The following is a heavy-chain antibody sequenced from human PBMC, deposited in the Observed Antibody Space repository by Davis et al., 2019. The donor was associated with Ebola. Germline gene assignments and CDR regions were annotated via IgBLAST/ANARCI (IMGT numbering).Heavy chain of an antibody. CDR3: ARVRTVTPDDAFDI. Sequence: GESLKISCAASGFAFNNYNMNWVRQAPGKGLEWVSSISSSLTSIYYADSVKGRFTISRDNARNSLHLQMNTLRAEDTGIYYCARVRTVTPDDAFDIWGQGTMVTVSS. D-gene: IGHD4-17*01. J-gene: IGHJ3*02. CDR1: GFAFNNYN. CDR2: ISSSLTSI. V-gene: IGHV3-21*06.